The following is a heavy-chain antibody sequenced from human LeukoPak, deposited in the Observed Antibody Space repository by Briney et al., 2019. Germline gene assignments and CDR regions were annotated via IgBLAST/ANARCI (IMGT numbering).Heavy chain of an antibody. CDR3: ARGLLVGNTGYYFDY. CDR2: ICYGGST. D-gene: IGHD1-26*01. CDR1: GGSISGYY. V-gene: IGHV4-59*01. J-gene: IGHJ4*02. Sequence: PSETLSLTCTVSGGSISGYYWTWIRQPPGKVLEWVGYICYGGSTNYHPSLKSRVTLSVDTSKKQFSLKLSSVTAADTAVYYCARGLLVGNTGYYFDYWGQGTLVTVSS.